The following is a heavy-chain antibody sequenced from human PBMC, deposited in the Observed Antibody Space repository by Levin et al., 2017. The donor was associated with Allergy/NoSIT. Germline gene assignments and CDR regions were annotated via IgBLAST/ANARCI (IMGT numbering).Heavy chain of an antibody. Sequence: GGSLRLSCAASGFTFSSYSMNWVRQAPGKGLEWVSSISSSSSYIYYADSVKGRFTISRDNAKNSLYLQMNSLRAEDTAVYYCATETESYDFWSGYYYWGQGTLVTVSS. D-gene: IGHD3-3*01. CDR1: GFTFSSYS. V-gene: IGHV3-21*01. CDR3: ATETESYDFWSGYYY. CDR2: ISSSSSYI. J-gene: IGHJ4*02.